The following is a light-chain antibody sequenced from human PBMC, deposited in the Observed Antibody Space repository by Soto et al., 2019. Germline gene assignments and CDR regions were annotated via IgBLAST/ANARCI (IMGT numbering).Light chain of an antibody. V-gene: IGKV1-39*01. CDR2: AAS. J-gene: IGKJ1*01. CDR1: QSIRSY. CDR3: QQSYSTTRT. Sequence: DIRMTQSPSSLSASVGDRVTITCRESQSIRSYLNWYQQKQGKAPKFXIYAASSLQSGVPSRFSGSGAGTDFTRPISSLQPEDVATDYCQQSYSTTRTFGQGTKVDIK.